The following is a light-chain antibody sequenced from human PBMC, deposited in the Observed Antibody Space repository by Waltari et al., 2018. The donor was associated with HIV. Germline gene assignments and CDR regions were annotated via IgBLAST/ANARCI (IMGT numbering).Light chain of an antibody. J-gene: IGKJ4*01. CDR1: QGESNF. CDR3: QQYYSFPLT. CDR2: AAS. V-gene: IGKV1-8*01. Sequence: AIHMTQSPPSLPASTGDRLTITCRAIQGESNFLAWYQQKPGEAPKLLILAASTLQREVPSRFSGSGSDTDFSLTISCLQSEDFATYYCQQYYSFPLTCGGGTRVEVK.